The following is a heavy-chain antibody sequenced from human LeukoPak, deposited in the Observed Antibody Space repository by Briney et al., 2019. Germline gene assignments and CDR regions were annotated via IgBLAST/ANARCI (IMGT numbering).Heavy chain of an antibody. D-gene: IGHD6-6*01. CDR3: ARDGYSSSFYFDY. Sequence: GGSLSLSCAASGFTFSSYWMHWVRQAPGKGLVWVSRINSDGSRTTYADSVKGRFTFSRDNAKNTLYLQMNSLRAEDTAVYYCARDGYSSSFYFDYWGQGTLVTVSS. V-gene: IGHV3-74*01. J-gene: IGHJ4*02. CDR2: INSDGSRT. CDR1: GFTFSSYW.